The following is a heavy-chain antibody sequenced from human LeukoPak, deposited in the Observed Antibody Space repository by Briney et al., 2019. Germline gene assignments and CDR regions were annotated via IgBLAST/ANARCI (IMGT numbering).Heavy chain of an antibody. CDR2: ISGSGGST. CDR1: GFTFSSYA. V-gene: IGHV3-23*01. Sequence: QTGGSLRLSCAASGFTFSSYAMSWVRQAPGKGLEWVSAISGSGGSTYYADSVKGRFTISRDNAKNSLYLQMNSLRAEDTAVYYCARDAAFYCSGGSCYSDYFDYWGQGTLVTVSS. J-gene: IGHJ4*02. CDR3: ARDAAFYCSGGSCYSDYFDY. D-gene: IGHD2-15*01.